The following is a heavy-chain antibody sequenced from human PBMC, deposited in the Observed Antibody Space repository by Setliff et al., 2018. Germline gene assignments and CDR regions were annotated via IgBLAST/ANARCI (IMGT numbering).Heavy chain of an antibody. CDR3: ARDPGFRSGTWSLDL. CDR1: GDSISNYY. Sequence: SETLSLTCTVSGDSISNYYWNWIRQPAGKGLEWIGRIYVTESTKYNPSLKSRVAISADTSRIQFSLKLRSVTAADTAVYYCARDPGFRSGTWSLDLWGQGTQVTVSS. V-gene: IGHV4-4*07. J-gene: IGHJ5*02. CDR2: IYVTEST. D-gene: IGHD3-10*01.